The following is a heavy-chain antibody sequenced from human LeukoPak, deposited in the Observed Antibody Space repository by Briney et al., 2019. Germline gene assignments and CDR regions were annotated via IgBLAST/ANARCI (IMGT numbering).Heavy chain of an antibody. D-gene: IGHD3-22*01. Sequence: GGSLRLSCAASGFTFSVYYMSWIRQAPGKGLEWVSYISSSGSTIYYADSVKGRFTISRDNAKNSLYLQMNSLRAEDTAVYYCARAVARHYYDSSGYTPGYWGQGTLVTVSS. J-gene: IGHJ4*02. CDR1: GFTFSVYY. V-gene: IGHV3-11*01. CDR3: ARAVARHYYDSSGYTPGY. CDR2: ISSSGSTI.